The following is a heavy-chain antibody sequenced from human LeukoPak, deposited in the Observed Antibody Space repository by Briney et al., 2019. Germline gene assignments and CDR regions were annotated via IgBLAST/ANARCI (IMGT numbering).Heavy chain of an antibody. D-gene: IGHD2-15*01. Sequence: GGSLRLSCVASGFTFSNNWMSWVRQAPGKGLEWVANIKEDESIKSYVDSVKGRFTISRDNAKNSLYLQMNSLRVEDTAVYYCARDQEGVACDYWGQGTLVTVSS. J-gene: IGHJ4*02. CDR1: GFTFSNNW. V-gene: IGHV3-7*01. CDR3: ARDQEGVACDY. CDR2: IKEDESIK.